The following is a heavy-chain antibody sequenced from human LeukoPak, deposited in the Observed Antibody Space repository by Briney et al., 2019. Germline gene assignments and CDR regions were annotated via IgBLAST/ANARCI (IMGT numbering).Heavy chain of an antibody. CDR3: ARGKGRSWFSLDY. CDR1: GFAFDDYA. D-gene: IGHD6-13*01. V-gene: IGHV3-49*04. CDR2: IRGKPYGGAT. J-gene: IGHJ4*02. Sequence: LAGGSLRLSCTTSGFAFDDYAMNWVRQAPGKGLEWVGFIRGKPYGGATGQAPSAKGRFSISRDDSKSIAYLHMDSLKTEDTGVYFCARGKGRSWFSLDYWGQGTLVTVSS.